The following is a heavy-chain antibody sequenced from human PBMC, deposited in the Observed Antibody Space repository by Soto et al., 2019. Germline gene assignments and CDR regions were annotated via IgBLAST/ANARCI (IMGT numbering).Heavy chain of an antibody. CDR1: GGTFSSYA. Sequence: VKVSCKASGGTFSSYAISWVRQAPGQGLEWMGGIIPIFGTANYAQKFQGRVTITADESTSTAYMELSSLRSEDTAVYYCARVFYGSGTMLDWGQGTLVTVSS. CDR3: ARVFYGSGTMLD. CDR2: IIPIFGTA. V-gene: IGHV1-69*13. D-gene: IGHD3-10*01. J-gene: IGHJ4*02.